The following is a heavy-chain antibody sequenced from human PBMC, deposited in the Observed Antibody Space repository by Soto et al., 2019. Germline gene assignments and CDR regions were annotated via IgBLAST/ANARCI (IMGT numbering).Heavy chain of an antibody. Sequence: GGSLRLSCVVSGFTFAKYWMPWVRQAPGKGLVWVARIETDGTTQTYADSVEGRFTISRDNAKNTLYLHMNSLRAEDTAVYYCGRQAALWEKVDFRGHGTPVTVSS. CDR3: GRQAALWEKVDF. CDR1: GFTFAKYW. CDR2: IETDGTTQ. D-gene: IGHD3-10*01. J-gene: IGHJ1*01. V-gene: IGHV3-74*01.